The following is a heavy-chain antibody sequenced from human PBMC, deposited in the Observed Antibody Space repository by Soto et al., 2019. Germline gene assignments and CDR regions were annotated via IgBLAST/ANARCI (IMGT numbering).Heavy chain of an antibody. Sequence: GGSLRLSCAASGFTFSSYSMNWVRQAPGKGLEWVSYISSSSSTIYAAESGKGQLTISRDNAKNSLYLQMTSLRDEDTAVYYCARGGDSSGWYVTKDYYYYGMDVWGQGTTVTVSS. V-gene: IGHV3-48*02. CDR2: ISSSSSTI. J-gene: IGHJ6*02. CDR1: GFTFSSYS. D-gene: IGHD6-19*01. CDR3: ARGGDSSGWYVTKDYYYYGMDV.